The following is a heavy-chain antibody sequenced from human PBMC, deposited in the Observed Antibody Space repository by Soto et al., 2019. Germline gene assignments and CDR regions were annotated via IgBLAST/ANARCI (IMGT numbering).Heavy chain of an antibody. D-gene: IGHD3-22*01. CDR2: ISWHSGSI. Sequence: PGGSLRLSCAASGFTFDDYAMHWVRQAPGKGLEWVSGISWHSGSIGYADSVKGRFTISRDNAKNSLYLQMNSLRAEDTAVYYCARGQNYDSPPDYWGQGTLVTVSS. J-gene: IGHJ4*02. CDR3: ARGQNYDSPPDY. V-gene: IGHV3-9*01. CDR1: GFTFDDYA.